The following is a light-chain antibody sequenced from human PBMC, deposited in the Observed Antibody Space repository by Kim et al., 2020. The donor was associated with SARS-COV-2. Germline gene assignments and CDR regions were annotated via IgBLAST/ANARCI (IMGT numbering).Light chain of an antibody. CDR1: LGHGCEA. Sequence: ASVKLDCTLCLGHGCEANAWLQQQPEKGPRYVMQLNSDGSHSKGDGIPDRFAGSSFGAGRYLPTSSTQSEDEADYFFQTWGIGIWVFGGGTKRTVL. CDR2: LNSDGSH. V-gene: IGLV4-69*01. J-gene: IGLJ3*02. CDR3: QTWGIGIWV.